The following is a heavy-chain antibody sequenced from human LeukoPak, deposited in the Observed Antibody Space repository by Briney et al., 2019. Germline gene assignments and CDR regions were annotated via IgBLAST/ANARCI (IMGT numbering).Heavy chain of an antibody. J-gene: IGHJ4*02. V-gene: IGHV4-34*01. Sequence: NASETLSLTCTVYGGSFSGYYWSWIRQPPGKGLEWIGEINHSGSTNYNPSLKSRVTISVDTSKNQFSLKLSSVTAADTAVYYCARDRGNDYGDYYRRWSAAGSKFDYWGQGTLVTVSS. CDR1: GGSFSGYY. D-gene: IGHD4-17*01. CDR3: ARDRGNDYGDYYRRWSAAGSKFDY. CDR2: INHSGST.